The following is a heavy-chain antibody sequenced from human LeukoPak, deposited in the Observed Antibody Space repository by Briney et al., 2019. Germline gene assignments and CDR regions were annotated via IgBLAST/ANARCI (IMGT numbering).Heavy chain of an antibody. V-gene: IGHV4-59*01. Sequence: SETLSLTCTVSGGSISSYYWSWIRQPPGKGLEWIGYIYYSGSTNYNPSLTSRVTISVDTSKNQFSLKLSSVTAADTAVYYCATMVAATHDAFDIWGQGTMVTVSS. CDR3: ATMVAATHDAFDI. CDR1: GGSISSYY. CDR2: IYYSGST. D-gene: IGHD2-15*01. J-gene: IGHJ3*02.